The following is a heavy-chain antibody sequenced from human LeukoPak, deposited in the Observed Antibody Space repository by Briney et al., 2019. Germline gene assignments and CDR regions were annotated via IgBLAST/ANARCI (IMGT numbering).Heavy chain of an antibody. CDR3: ARGVYIAAAQYGY. J-gene: IGHJ4*02. CDR2: IYYSGTT. CDR1: GGSISSYY. D-gene: IGHD6-13*01. Sequence: PSETLSLTCTVSGGSISSYYWSWIRQPPGKGLEWVGYIYYSGTTNYNPSLKSRVTISVDTSKNQFSLKLSSVTAADTAVYYCARGVYIAAAQYGYWGQGTLVTVSS. V-gene: IGHV4-59*01.